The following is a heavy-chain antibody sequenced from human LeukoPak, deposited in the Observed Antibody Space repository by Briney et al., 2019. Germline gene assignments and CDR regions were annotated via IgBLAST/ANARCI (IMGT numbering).Heavy chain of an antibody. J-gene: IGHJ1*01. CDR2: VQHIGGET. V-gene: IGHV3-7*01. Sequence: GGSLRLSCAGSAFTPGNFWMGWDRQAPGNVREWVANVQHIGGETYYVDSVKGRFTSSRDNAKNSVYLQMNSLEADDTAVYYCATYSILKAREFRYWGQGTVVTVTS. D-gene: IGHD4-11*01. CDR3: ATYSILKAREFRY. CDR1: AFTPGNFW.